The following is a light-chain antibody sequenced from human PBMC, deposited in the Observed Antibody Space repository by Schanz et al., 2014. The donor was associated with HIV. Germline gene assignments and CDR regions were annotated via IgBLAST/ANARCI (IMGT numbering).Light chain of an antibody. Sequence: QSVLTQPPSVSGAPGQTVTISCTGSSSNFGAGSDVHWYRHLPGTAPELLIYANTNRPSGVPDRFSGSKSATSASLAISGLQAADEADYYCQSFDSWVSGVVFGGGTKLTVL. V-gene: IGLV1-40*01. CDR3: QSFDSWVSGVV. CDR1: SSNFGAGSD. J-gene: IGLJ2*01. CDR2: ANT.